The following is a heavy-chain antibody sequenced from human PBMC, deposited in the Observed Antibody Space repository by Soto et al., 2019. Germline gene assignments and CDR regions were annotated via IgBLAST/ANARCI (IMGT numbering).Heavy chain of an antibody. CDR1: GFTFSSYA. CDR2: IRGSGGGT. D-gene: IGHD5-12*01. Sequence: GGSLRLSCAASGFTFSSYAMSWVRQAPGRGLEWVSSIRGSGGGTYYADSVKGRFTISRDNSKNTLFLQMNSLRAEDTATYYCASSQTRTGYDGRIFDFWGQGT. V-gene: IGHV3-23*01. J-gene: IGHJ4*02. CDR3: ASSQTRTGYDGRIFDF.